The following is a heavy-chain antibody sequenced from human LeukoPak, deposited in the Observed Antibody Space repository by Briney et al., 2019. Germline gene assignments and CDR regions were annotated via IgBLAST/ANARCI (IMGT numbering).Heavy chain of an antibody. D-gene: IGHD6-13*01. J-gene: IGHJ4*02. CDR2: ISDDGRNK. Sequence: PGRSLRLSCAASGSTFNNYGMHYVRQAPGKGLEWVAVISDDGRNKNYADSVKGRFTISRDNSNNTLYLQMNSLRAEDTGVYYCAKDRETTASGTFDYWGQGTLVTVSS. V-gene: IGHV3-30*18. CDR1: GSTFNNYG. CDR3: AKDRETTASGTFDY.